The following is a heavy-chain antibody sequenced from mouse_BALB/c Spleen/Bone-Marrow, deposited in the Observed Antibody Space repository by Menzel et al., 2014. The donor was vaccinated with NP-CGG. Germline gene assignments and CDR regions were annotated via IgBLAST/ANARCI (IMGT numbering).Heavy chain of an antibody. CDR3: ARGGWLRDAMDY. D-gene: IGHD2-2*01. CDR2: ILPGSGST. CDR1: GYTFSSYW. V-gene: IGHV1-9*01. J-gene: IGHJ4*01. Sequence: QVQLQQSGAELMKPGASVKISCKATGYTFSSYWIEWVKQRPGHGLEWIGEILPGSGSTNYNEKFKGKATLTADKSSSTAYMQLSSLTSEDSAVYFCARGGWLRDAMDYWGQGTSVTVSS.